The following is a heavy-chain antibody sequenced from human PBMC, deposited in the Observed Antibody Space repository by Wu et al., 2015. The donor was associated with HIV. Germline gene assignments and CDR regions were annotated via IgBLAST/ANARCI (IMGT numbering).Heavy chain of an antibody. CDR2: INPSGGST. D-gene: IGHD6-19*01. Sequence: QVQLVQSGAEVKKPGASVKVSCKASGYTFTSYYMHWVRQAPGQGLEWMGIINPSGGSTSYAQKFQGRVTMTRDTSTSTVYMELSSLRSEDTAVYYCAGKGEGRGGSGWYYFRLLGPGNAGHRLL. CDR1: GYTFTSYY. CDR3: AGKGEGRGGSGWYYFRL. V-gene: IGHV1-46*01. J-gene: IGHJ4*02.